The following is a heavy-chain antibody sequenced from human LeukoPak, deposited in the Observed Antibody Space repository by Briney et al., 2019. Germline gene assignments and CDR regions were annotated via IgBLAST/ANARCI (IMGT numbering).Heavy chain of an antibody. Sequence: ASVKVSCKASGYSFTSHYMHWVRQAPGQGLEWMGLINPSGSSTLYAQKFQGRVTMTRDTSISTAYMELSRLRSDDTAVYYCARMNIVVGVDYWGQGTLVTVSS. CDR2: INPSGSST. CDR1: GYSFTSHY. D-gene: IGHD2-2*01. CDR3: ARMNIVVGVDY. V-gene: IGHV1-2*06. J-gene: IGHJ4*02.